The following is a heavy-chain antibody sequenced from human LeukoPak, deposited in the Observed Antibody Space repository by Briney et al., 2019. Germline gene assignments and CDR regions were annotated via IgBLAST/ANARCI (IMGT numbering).Heavy chain of an antibody. CDR3: ARDVGDGYKTDAFDI. D-gene: IGHD5-24*01. J-gene: IGHJ3*02. Sequence: SETLSLTCAVSGGSISSYYWSWIRQPPGKGLEWIGYIYYSGSTNYNPSLKSRVTISVDASKNQFSLKLSSVTAADTAVYYCARDVGDGYKTDAFDIWGQGTMVTVSS. CDR1: GGSISSYY. V-gene: IGHV4-59*01. CDR2: IYYSGST.